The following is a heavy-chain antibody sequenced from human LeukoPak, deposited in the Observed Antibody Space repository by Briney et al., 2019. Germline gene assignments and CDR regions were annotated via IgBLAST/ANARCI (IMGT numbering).Heavy chain of an antibody. Sequence: PGGSLRLPCAASGFTFSSYEMNWVRQAPGKGLEWVSYISSSGSTIYYADSVKGRFTISRDNAKNSLYLQMNSLRAEDTAVYYCARDGGLLWFGELLSEPGYFDYWGQGTLVTVSS. CDR1: GFTFSSYE. J-gene: IGHJ4*02. V-gene: IGHV3-48*03. D-gene: IGHD3-10*01. CDR2: ISSSGSTI. CDR3: ARDGGLLWFGELLSEPGYFDY.